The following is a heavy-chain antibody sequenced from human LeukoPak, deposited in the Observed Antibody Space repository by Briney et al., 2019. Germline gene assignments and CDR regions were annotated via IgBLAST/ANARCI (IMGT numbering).Heavy chain of an antibody. V-gene: IGHV1-18*01. CDR2: ISAYNGNT. Sequence: ASVKVSCKASGYTFTSYGISWVRQAPGQGLEWMGWISAYNGNTNYAQKLQGRVTITADKSTSTAYMELSSLRSEDTAVYYCAELPAAGRNFDYWGQEPWSPSPQ. J-gene: IGHJ4*01. CDR3: AELPAAGRNFDY. CDR1: GYTFTSYG. D-gene: IGHD6-13*01.